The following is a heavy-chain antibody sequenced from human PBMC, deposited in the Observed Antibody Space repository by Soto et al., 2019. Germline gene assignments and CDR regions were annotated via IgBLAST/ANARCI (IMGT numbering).Heavy chain of an antibody. V-gene: IGHV4-39*01. Sequence: QLQLQESGPGLVKPSETLSLTCTVSGGSISSSSYYWGWIRQPPGKGLEWIGSIYYSGRTYYNPSLRSRVTMSVDTSKNQFSLKLSSVTAADTAVYYCARHQAYYDILTGYSLAYFDYWGQGTLVTVSS. CDR3: ARHQAYYDILTGYSLAYFDY. J-gene: IGHJ4*02. CDR2: IYYSGRT. CDR1: GGSISSSSYY. D-gene: IGHD3-9*01.